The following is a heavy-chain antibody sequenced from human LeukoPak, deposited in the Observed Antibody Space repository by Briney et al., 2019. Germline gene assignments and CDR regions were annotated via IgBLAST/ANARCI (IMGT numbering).Heavy chain of an antibody. J-gene: IGHJ4*02. CDR1: GFALSGYW. Sequence: GSLRLSCTASGFALSGYWMHWVRQAPGKGLVWVSRSSADGSSAVYADSVKGRFTISRDNARNTLYLQMNSLRPEDTATYFCTRVVVGTTGLFDSWGQGTLVTVSS. CDR2: SSADGSSA. D-gene: IGHD2-15*01. CDR3: TRVVVGTTGLFDS. V-gene: IGHV3-74*01.